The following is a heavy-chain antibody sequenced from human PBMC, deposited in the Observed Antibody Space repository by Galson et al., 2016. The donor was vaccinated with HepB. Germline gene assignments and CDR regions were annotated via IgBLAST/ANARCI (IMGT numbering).Heavy chain of an antibody. CDR2: TYYRSKWFN. V-gene: IGHV6-1*01. Sequence: CAISGDSVSNNNAAWHWIRQSPSRGLEWLGKTYYRSKWFNDYAGSVTSRISINPDTSQNQLSLKLTSMTAADTAVYFCARFTRYQYNSSGYVWFDPWGQGTRVTVSS. CDR3: ARFTRYQYNSSGYVWFDP. CDR1: GDSVSNNNAA. D-gene: IGHD6-25*01. J-gene: IGHJ5*02.